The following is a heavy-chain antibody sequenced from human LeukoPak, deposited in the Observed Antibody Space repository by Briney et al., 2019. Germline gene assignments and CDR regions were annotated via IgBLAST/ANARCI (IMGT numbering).Heavy chain of an antibody. CDR3: ARDLSYGIFFDY. Sequence: PSETLSLTCAVSGYSITSSNWWGWIRQPPGKGLEWIGYIYYSGTTYYNPSLKSRVTMSVDTSKSQFSLKLSSVTALDTAVYYCARDLSYGIFFDYWGQGTLVTVSS. CDR1: GYSITSSNW. J-gene: IGHJ4*02. CDR2: IYYSGTT. D-gene: IGHD5-18*01. V-gene: IGHV4-28*03.